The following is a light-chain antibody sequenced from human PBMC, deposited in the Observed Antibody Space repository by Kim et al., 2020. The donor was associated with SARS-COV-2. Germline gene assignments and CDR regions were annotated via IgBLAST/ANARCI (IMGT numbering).Light chain of an antibody. CDR3: CSYAGTYTV. Sequence: PGQGDTRPCTGITSDVGAYNDVPWYQKHPGKAPKLMSDDVSKRPSGVPDRSSGSKSGNTASLTISGRQADDEADYYCCSYAGTYTVFGGGTKLTVL. CDR1: TSDVGAYND. CDR2: DVS. J-gene: IGLJ2*01. V-gene: IGLV2-11*03.